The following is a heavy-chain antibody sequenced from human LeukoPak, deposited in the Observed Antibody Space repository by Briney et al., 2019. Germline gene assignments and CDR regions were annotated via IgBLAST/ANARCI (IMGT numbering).Heavy chain of an antibody. V-gene: IGHV4-39*01. J-gene: IGHJ4*02. CDR3: AKSGGYGLIDY. CDR2: IYYSGST. Sequence: SETLSLTCTVSGGSISSSSYYWGWIRQPPGKGLEWIGSIYYSGSTYYNPSLKSRVTISVDASKNQFSLKLNSVTAADTAIYYCAKSGGYGLIDYWGQGTLVTVSS. D-gene: IGHD1-26*01. CDR1: GGSISSSSYY.